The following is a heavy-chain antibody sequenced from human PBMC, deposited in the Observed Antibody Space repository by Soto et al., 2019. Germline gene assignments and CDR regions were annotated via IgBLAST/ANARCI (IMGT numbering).Heavy chain of an antibody. CDR3: ASELLNGDIVVVPAATDYGMDV. CDR2: IIPIFGTA. D-gene: IGHD2-2*01. Sequence: GASVKVSCKASEGTFSSYAISWVRQAPGQGLEWMGGIIPIFGTANYAQKFQGRVTITADESTSTAYMELSSLRSEDTAVYYCASELLNGDIVVVPAATDYGMDVWGQGTTVTVSS. J-gene: IGHJ6*02. V-gene: IGHV1-69*13. CDR1: EGTFSSYA.